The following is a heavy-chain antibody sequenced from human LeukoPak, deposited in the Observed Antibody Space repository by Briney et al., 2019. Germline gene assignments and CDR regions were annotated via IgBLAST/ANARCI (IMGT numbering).Heavy chain of an antibody. CDR2: ISAYNGNT. CDR1: GYTFTSYG. J-gene: IGHJ4*02. V-gene: IGHV1-18*01. Sequence: ASVNVSCKASGYTFTSYGISWVRQAPGQGLEWMGWISAYNGNTNYAQKLQGRVTMTTDTSTSTAYMELRSLRSDDTAVYYCVRGSRYSSDYYFDYWGQGTLVTVSS. D-gene: IGHD5-18*01. CDR3: VRGSRYSSDYYFDY.